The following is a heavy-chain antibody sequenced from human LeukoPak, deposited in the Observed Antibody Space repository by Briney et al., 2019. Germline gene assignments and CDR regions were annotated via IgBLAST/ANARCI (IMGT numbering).Heavy chain of an antibody. CDR1: GFTFSTYD. CDR3: ARESTAGYNSSWYGFRN. CDR2: INQDGSEK. Sequence: GGSLRLSCAVSGFTFSTYDMSWVRQAPGKGLEWVANINQDGSEKYYVDSVKGRFTISRDNAKNSLFLQMGSLRVEDTAVYYCARESTAGYNSSWYGFRNWGQGTLVSVSS. J-gene: IGHJ1*01. D-gene: IGHD6-13*01. V-gene: IGHV3-7*01.